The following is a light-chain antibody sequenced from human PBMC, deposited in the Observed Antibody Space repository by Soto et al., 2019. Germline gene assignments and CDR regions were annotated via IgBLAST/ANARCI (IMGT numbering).Light chain of an antibody. V-gene: IGKV4-1*01. CDR1: QSVLYSSNNNNY. CDR2: WAS. CDR3: HQYINAPWT. J-gene: IGKJ1*01. Sequence: DFVMTQSPDSLAVSLGERATINCKSSQSVLYSSNNNNYLSWYQQKPGQPPKLLISWASTRESGVPDRFSGSGSGTDFTLTISSLQAEDVAIYYCHQYINAPWTFGQGTKVDIK.